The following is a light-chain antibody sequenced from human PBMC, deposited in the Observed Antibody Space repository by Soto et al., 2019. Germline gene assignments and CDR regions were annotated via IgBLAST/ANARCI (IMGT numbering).Light chain of an antibody. CDR1: QSVSSN. J-gene: IGKJ4*01. CDR2: GAS. CDR3: HQHAESPLT. Sequence: EVVETQFSAILSVAPGERALHSCLVSQSVSSNLTWYQQRPGQAPRRLIYGASTRAIGIPARFSGSGSGTEFTLTISSLQSEDFAVYYCHQHAESPLTFGGGSNVDVK. V-gene: IGKV3-15*01.